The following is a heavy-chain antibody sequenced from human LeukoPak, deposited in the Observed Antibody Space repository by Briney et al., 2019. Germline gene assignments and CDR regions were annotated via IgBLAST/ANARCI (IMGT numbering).Heavy chain of an antibody. D-gene: IGHD5-18*01. J-gene: IGHJ6*02. CDR2: IYYSGST. V-gene: IGHV4-61*08. Sequence: SETLSLTCAVSGVSVSSGGYSWNWIRQPPGMGLEWIGYIYYSGSTNYNPSLKSRVTISVDTSKNQFSLKLSSVTAADTAVYYCARLDGYSYGRDYYYYGMDVWGQGTTVTVSS. CDR1: GVSVSSGGYS. CDR3: ARLDGYSYGRDYYYYGMDV.